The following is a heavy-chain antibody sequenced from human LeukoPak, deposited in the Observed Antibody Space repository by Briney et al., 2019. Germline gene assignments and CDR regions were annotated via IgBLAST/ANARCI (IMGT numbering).Heavy chain of an antibody. CDR1: GYTFTDYY. D-gene: IGHD3-3*01. J-gene: IGHJ4*02. CDR3: ARVAVSFWSGLDY. V-gene: IGHV1-2*02. Sequence: ASVKVSCKASGYTFTDYYLRWVRQAPGQGHEWMGWINPKSGGTNSAQKFQGRVTMTRDTSISTAYMELSRLTSDDTAVYYCARVAVSFWSGLDYWGQGTLVTVSS. CDR2: INPKSGGT.